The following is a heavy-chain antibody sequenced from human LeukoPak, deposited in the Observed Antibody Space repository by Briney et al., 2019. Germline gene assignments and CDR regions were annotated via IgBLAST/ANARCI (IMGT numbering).Heavy chain of an antibody. D-gene: IGHD1-26*01. V-gene: IGHV4-59*08. CDR2: IYYSGST. CDR1: GGSISSYY. CDR3: ARGGSYYGY. J-gene: IGHJ4*02. Sequence: SETLSLTCSVSGGSISSYYWSWIRQPPGKGLEWIGNIYYSGSTNYNPSLKSRVTISLDTSKSQFSLRLSSVTAADTAVYYCARGGSYYGYWGQGTLVTVSS.